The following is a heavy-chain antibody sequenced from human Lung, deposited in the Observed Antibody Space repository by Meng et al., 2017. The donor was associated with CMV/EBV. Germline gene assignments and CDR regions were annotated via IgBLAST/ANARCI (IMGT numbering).Heavy chain of an antibody. Sequence: GGSLRLXCAASGFTFSNAWMSWVRQAPGKGLEWVGRIKSKTDGGTTDYAAPVKGRFTISRDDSRSIAYLQMNSLKIEDTAVYFCARGEFRSSSSLYYWGQGXLVTVSS. D-gene: IGHD6-6*01. CDR3: ARGEFRSSSSLYY. J-gene: IGHJ4*02. V-gene: IGHV3-15*01. CDR1: GFTFSNAW. CDR2: IKSKTDGGTT.